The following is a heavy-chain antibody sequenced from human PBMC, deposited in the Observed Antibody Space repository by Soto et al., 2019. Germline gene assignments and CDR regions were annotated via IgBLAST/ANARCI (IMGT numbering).Heavy chain of an antibody. Sequence: PGGSLRLSCVGSGSTFNYAIMWVRQAPGKGQEWVSGITGGGSTEYIASVKGRFTISRDNSKNTVYLQMNSLRAEDTAMYYCAKDAVYNDGLWLVSDWGRGTLVTVSS. CDR3: AKDAVYNDGLWLVSD. CDR1: GSTFNYA. CDR2: ITGGGST. D-gene: IGHD2-21*01. V-gene: IGHV3-23*01. J-gene: IGHJ4*02.